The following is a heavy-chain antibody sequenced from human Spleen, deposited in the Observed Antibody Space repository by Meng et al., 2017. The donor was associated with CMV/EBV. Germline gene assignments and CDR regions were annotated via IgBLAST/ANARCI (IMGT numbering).Heavy chain of an antibody. CDR2: IKQDGSVK. Sequence: GESLKISCTASGFTFSNYWMNWVRQAPGKGLEWVATIKQDGSVKYFMDSVKGRFTISRDNAKNSMFLQMNSLRGEDTAIYYCARGTGEPGMDYWGQGALVTVSS. D-gene: IGHD1-1*01. J-gene: IGHJ4*02. V-gene: IGHV3-7*01. CDR3: ARGTGEPGMDY. CDR1: GFTFSNYW.